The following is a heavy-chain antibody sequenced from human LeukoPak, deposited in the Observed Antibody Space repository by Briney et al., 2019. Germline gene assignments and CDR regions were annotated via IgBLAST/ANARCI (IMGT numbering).Heavy chain of an antibody. CDR1: GGSITTGDYY. CDR3: ARPYYYDSRIDP. CDR2: MYYSGST. D-gene: IGHD3-22*01. J-gene: IGHJ5*02. Sequence: SETLSLTCTVSGGSITTGDYYWSWIREPPGKGLGWIAYMYYSGSTYYNPSLKSRVTMSADTSKNQLSLKLSSVTAADTAVYYCARPYYYDSRIDPWGQGILVTVSS. V-gene: IGHV4-30-4*01.